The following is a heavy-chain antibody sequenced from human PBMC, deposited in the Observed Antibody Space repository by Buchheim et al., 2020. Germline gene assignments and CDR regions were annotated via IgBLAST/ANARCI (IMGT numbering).Heavy chain of an antibody. D-gene: IGHD4-17*01. CDR2: IYHSGTT. V-gene: IGHV4-4*02. J-gene: IGHJ5*02. Sequence: QVQLQESGPGLVKPSGTLSLTCAVSGGSISRSNRWTWVRQPPGKGLEWIGEIYHSGTTNYNPSLKSRVTIAVDKSKNHFSLRLNSVTVADTAVYYCASGHGDYNGWFDPWGQG. CDR3: ASGHGDYNGWFDP. CDR1: GGSISRSNR.